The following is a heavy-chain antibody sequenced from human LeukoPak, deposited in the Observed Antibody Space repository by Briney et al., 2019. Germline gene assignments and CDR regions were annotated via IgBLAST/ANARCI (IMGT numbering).Heavy chain of an antibody. CDR2: IYYSGGT. D-gene: IGHD6-13*01. J-gene: IGHJ1*01. V-gene: IGHV4-59*12. Sequence: SETLSLTCTVSGGSISSYYWSWIRQPPGKGLEWIGYIYYSGGTNYNPSLKSRVTISVDTSKNQFSLKLSSVTAADTAVYYCARAGSSGTFEYFQHWGQGTLVTVSS. CDR3: ARAGSSGTFEYFQH. CDR1: GGSISSYY.